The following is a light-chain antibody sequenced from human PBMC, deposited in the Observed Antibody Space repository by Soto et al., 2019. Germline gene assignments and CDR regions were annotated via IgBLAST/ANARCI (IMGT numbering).Light chain of an antibody. Sequence: ETVMTQSPATLSVSPGERCTRCCMASQSVRSDLAWYRQKPGQAPSLLIYGAFTRATGIPARFSGTGSGTEFTLTISSLQSEDFALYYCQQYNDWPLTFGQGTKVDIK. CDR2: GAF. CDR1: QSVRSD. J-gene: IGKJ1*01. CDR3: QQYNDWPLT. V-gene: IGKV3-15*01.